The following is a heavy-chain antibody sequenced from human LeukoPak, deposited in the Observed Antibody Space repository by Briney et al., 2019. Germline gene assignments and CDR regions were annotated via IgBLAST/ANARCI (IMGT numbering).Heavy chain of an antibody. Sequence: PGGSLRLSCAASGFTFISYAMSWVRQAPGKGLDWASAISGSGGSTYYADSVKGRFTISRDNSKNTLYLQMNSLRDEDTAIYYCAKDTKRYYYDSSVLFDDWGQGTLVTVSS. CDR1: GFTFISYA. CDR3: AKDTKRYYYDSSVLFDD. D-gene: IGHD3-22*01. V-gene: IGHV3-23*01. J-gene: IGHJ4*02. CDR2: ISGSGGST.